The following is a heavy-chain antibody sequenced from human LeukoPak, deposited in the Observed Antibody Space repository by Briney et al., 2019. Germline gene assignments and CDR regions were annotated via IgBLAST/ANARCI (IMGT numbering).Heavy chain of an antibody. J-gene: IGHJ3*02. V-gene: IGHV4-30-2*01. D-gene: IGHD2-2*01. CDR2: IYHSGST. Sequence: PSETLSLTCAVSGGSISSGGYSWSWIRQPPGKGLEWIGYIYHSGSTYYNPSLKSRVTISVDRSKNQFSLKLSSVTAADTAVYYCASSTKDHDAFDIWGQGTMVTASS. CDR3: ASSTKDHDAFDI. CDR1: GGSISSGGYS.